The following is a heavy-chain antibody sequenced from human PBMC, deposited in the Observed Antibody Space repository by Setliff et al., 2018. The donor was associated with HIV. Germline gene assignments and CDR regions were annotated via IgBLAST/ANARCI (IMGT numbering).Heavy chain of an antibody. J-gene: IGHJ5*02. CDR3: AREKGFGGATGWFDP. CDR2: ISTNGKA. Sequence: SETLSLTCTVSGGSINTYYWTWIRQPAGKGLEWIGRISTNGKANYNPSLKTRVIMSLDTSKNQFSLNLKSVTAADTAIYYCAREKGFGGATGWFDPWGQGTLVTVSS. D-gene: IGHD2-15*01. CDR1: GGSINTYY. V-gene: IGHV4-4*07.